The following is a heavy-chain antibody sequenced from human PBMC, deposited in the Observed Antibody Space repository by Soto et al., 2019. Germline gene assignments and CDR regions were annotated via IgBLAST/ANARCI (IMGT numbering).Heavy chain of an antibody. CDR2: INTNTGNP. Sequence: ASVKVSCKASGYTFTSYAMNWVRQAPGQGLEWMGWINTNTGNPTYAQGFTGRFVFSLDTSVSTAYLQICSLKAEDTAVYYCASAPGGAPYYYGSGTESHYYYGMDVWGQGTTVTVS. CDR3: ASAPGGAPYYYGSGTESHYYYGMDV. V-gene: IGHV7-4-1*01. J-gene: IGHJ6*02. CDR1: GYTFTSYA. D-gene: IGHD3-10*01.